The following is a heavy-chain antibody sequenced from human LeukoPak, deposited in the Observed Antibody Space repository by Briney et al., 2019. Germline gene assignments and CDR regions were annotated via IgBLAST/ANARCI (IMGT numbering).Heavy chain of an antibody. CDR3: ARQADSSGYDFDY. J-gene: IGHJ4*02. Sequence: GESLKISFKGSGYSFTSYWIGWVRQMPGKGLEWMGIIYPGDSDTRYSPSFQGQVTISADKSISTAYLQWSSLKASDTAMYYCARQADSSGYDFDYWGQGTLVTVSS. CDR2: IYPGDSDT. V-gene: IGHV5-51*01. D-gene: IGHD3-22*01. CDR1: GYSFTSYW.